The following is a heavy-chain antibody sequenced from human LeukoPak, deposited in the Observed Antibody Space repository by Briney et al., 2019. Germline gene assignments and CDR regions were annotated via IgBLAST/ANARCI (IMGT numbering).Heavy chain of an antibody. J-gene: IGHJ4*02. CDR1: GGTFSSYA. D-gene: IGHD3-3*01. CDR2: IIPIFGTA. V-gene: IGHV1-69*01. CDR3: AREADYDFWSGISRAFDY. Sequence: ASVKVSCKASGGTFSSYAISWVRQAPGQGLEWMGGIIPIFGTANYAQKFQGRVTITAHESTSTAYMELSSLRSEDTAVYYCAREADYDFWSGISRAFDYWGQGTLVTVSS.